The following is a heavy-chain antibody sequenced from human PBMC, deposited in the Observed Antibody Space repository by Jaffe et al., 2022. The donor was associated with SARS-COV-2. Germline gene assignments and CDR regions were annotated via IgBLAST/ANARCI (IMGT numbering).Heavy chain of an antibody. Sequence: QVQLVQSGAEVKKPGASVKVSCKAAGYTFISYDINWVRQATGQGLEWMGWMNPNTGHTGYAQRFQGRVAMASNTSISTAYMELSSLTSEDTAVYYCARAPASKGYCTGGKCYSRGYNWFDPWGQGTLVTVSS. CDR1: GYTFISYD. D-gene: IGHD2-8*02. CDR2: MNPNTGHT. CDR3: ARAPASKGYCTGGKCYSRGYNWFDP. J-gene: IGHJ5*02. V-gene: IGHV1-8*01.